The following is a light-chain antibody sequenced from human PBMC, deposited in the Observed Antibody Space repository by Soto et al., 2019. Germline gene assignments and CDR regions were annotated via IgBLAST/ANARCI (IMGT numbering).Light chain of an antibody. V-gene: IGKV3-20*01. CDR2: GAS. CDR1: QSLYSNS. Sequence: IVLTQSPGTLSSSPGERPTLSCRARQSLYSNSLAWYQLKPGQAPRLLIYGASSRATGIPDRFSGSGAGTAFSLTISRLEPEDFAVYYCQQYSTSPPITFGQGTRLEIK. J-gene: IGKJ5*01. CDR3: QQYSTSPPIT.